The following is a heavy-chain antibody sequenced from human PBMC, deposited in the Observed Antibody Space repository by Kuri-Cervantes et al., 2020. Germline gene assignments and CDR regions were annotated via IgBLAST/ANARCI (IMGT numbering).Heavy chain of an antibody. J-gene: IGHJ6*02. Sequence: GESLKISCAASGFTFSDYYMSWIRQAPGKGLEWVSYISSSGSTIYYADSVKGRFTISRDNAKNSLYLQMNSLRAEDTAVYYCATKYYDFWSGWENYYYGMDVWGQGTTVTVSS. D-gene: IGHD3-3*01. V-gene: IGHV3-11*01. CDR2: ISSSGSTI. CDR3: ATKYYDFWSGWENYYYGMDV. CDR1: GFTFSDYY.